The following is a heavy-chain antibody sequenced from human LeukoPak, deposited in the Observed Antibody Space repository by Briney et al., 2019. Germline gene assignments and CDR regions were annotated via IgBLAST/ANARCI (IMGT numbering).Heavy chain of an antibody. V-gene: IGHV3-74*01. Sequence: GSLRLSCAASGFTFSSYWMHWVRQAPGKGLVWVSRINTDGSSTSYADSVKGRFTISRDNSKNTLYLQMNSLRAEDTAVYYCAKDDGDIVVVPAANHPSGMDVWGQGTTVTVSS. CDR1: GFTFSSYW. J-gene: IGHJ6*02. CDR2: INTDGSST. CDR3: AKDDGDIVVVPAANHPSGMDV. D-gene: IGHD2-2*01.